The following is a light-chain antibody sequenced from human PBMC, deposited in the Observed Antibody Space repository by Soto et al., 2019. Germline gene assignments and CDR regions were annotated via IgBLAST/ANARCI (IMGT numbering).Light chain of an antibody. J-gene: IGKJ1*01. Sequence: IQMTQSPSTLSASLGDKVTITCRASQSISSWLAWYQQKPGKAPKLLIYKASTLESGVPSNFSGSGSGTEFTLSISSLQPEDFATYYCQQYKSYSRTFGQGTKVDI. V-gene: IGKV1-5*03. CDR3: QQYKSYSRT. CDR1: QSISSW. CDR2: KAS.